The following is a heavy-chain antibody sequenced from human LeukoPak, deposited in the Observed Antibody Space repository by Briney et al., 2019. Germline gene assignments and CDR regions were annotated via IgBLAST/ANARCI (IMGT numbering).Heavy chain of an antibody. D-gene: IGHD3-22*01. V-gene: IGHV3-48*03. J-gene: IGHJ6*03. CDR3: ARALYYDSSGYPYYYYYMDV. Sequence: GGSLRLSCAASGFTFSSYEMNWVRQAPGKGLEWVSYISSSGSTIYYADSVKGRFTISRDNAKDSLFLQMNSLRAEDTAVYYCARALYYDSSGYPYYYYYMDVWGKGTTVTISS. CDR1: GFTFSSYE. CDR2: ISSSGSTI.